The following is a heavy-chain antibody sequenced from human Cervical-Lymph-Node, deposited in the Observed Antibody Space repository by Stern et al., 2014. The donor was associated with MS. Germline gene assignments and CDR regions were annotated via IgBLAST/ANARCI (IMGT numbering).Heavy chain of an antibody. Sequence: VQLVQSGAEVKKPGASVKVSCKVSGYTLTELSMHWVRQAPGKGLEWMGGFDPEDGATIYAQKFQGRVTLTGDTSAHTAYMELSSLRSEDTAVYYCATDWEYCSGGSCYSVPLGYWGQGTLITVSS. J-gene: IGHJ4*02. V-gene: IGHV1-24*01. CDR2: FDPEDGAT. CDR1: GYTLTELS. D-gene: IGHD2-15*01. CDR3: ATDWEYCSGGSCYSVPLGY.